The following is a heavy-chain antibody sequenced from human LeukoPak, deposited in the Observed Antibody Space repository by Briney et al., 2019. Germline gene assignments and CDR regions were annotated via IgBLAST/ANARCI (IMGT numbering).Heavy chain of an antibody. CDR1: GYPFTSYG. CDR3: ARVADPYSGSYFDY. CDR2: ISAYNGNT. Sequence: ASVKVSCKASGYPFTSYGISWGRQAPGQGLEWLGWISAYNGNTNYAQKLQGRVTMTTDTSTSTAYMELRSLRSDDTAVYYCARVADPYSGSYFDYWGQGTLVTVSS. D-gene: IGHD1-26*01. V-gene: IGHV1-18*01. J-gene: IGHJ4*02.